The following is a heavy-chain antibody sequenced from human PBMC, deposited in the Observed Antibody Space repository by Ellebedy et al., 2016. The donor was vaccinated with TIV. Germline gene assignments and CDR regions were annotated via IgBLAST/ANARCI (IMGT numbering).Heavy chain of an antibody. CDR2: INTGGSTT. CDR1: GFTFSSYW. J-gene: IGHJ4*02. Sequence: GGSLRLSXAASGFTFSSYWMHWVRQAPGKGLVWVSRINTGGSTTTYADSVKGRFTISRDNSKNTLLLQLTSLRAEDTAVYYCATTKITLLTTVTLDSWGQGTQVTVSS. CDR3: ATTKITLLTTVTLDS. D-gene: IGHD4-17*01. V-gene: IGHV3-74*01.